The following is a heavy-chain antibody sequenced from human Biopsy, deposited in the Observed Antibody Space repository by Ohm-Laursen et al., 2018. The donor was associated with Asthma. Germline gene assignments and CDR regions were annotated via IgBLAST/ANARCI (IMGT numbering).Heavy chain of an antibody. CDR1: GYSLTDLS. J-gene: IGHJ4*02. D-gene: IGHD4-17*01. CDR2: HDHEEGGT. CDR3: ASDFPKDYVRYNFQF. Sequence: ASVTVSCKISGYSLTDLSMHWVRQAPGQGLEWMGGHDHEEGGTVNARRFQGRVTMTEDTSTDTAYMELSCLSSDDTAVYYCASDFPKDYVRYNFQFWGQGTLVTVSS. V-gene: IGHV1-24*01.